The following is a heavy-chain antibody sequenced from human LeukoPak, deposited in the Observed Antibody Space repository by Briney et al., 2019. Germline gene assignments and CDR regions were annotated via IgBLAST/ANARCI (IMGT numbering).Heavy chain of an antibody. D-gene: IGHD2-2*01. J-gene: IGHJ4*02. V-gene: IGHV4-59*01. CDR3: ARELGASPPDY. Sequence: SETLSLTCTVSGASTSSSFWSWIRQSPGKGLEWIGYIYYSGSTNYNPSLKSRVTISVDTSKNQFSLKLSSVTAADTAVYYCARELGASPPDYWGQGTLVTVSS. CDR2: IYYSGST. CDR1: GASTSSSF.